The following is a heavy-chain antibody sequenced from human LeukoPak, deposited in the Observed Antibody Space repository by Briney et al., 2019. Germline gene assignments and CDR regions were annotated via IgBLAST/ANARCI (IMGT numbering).Heavy chain of an antibody. D-gene: IGHD4-17*01. V-gene: IGHV1-2*02. CDR3: ARGGVTVTTAKISRRGVDY. CDR1: GYTFTGYY. Sequence: ASVKVSCKASGYTFTGYYVHWVRQAPGQGLEWMGWINPNSGGTNYAQKFQGRVTMTRDTSISTAYMELSRLRSDDTAVYYCARGGVTVTTAKISRRGVDYWGQGTLVTVSS. J-gene: IGHJ4*02. CDR2: INPNSGGT.